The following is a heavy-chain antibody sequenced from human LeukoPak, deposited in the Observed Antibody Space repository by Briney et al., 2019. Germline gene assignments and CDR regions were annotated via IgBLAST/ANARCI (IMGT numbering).Heavy chain of an antibody. D-gene: IGHD1-26*01. Sequence: GASVKVSCKASGYTFTGYYMHWVRQAPGQGLEWMGWINPNSGGTNYAQKFQGRVTMTRDTSISTAYMELSRLRSDDTAVYYCAGFSGSYFDYYYYYYMDVWGKGTTVTVSS. J-gene: IGHJ6*03. V-gene: IGHV1-2*02. CDR1: GYTFTGYY. CDR2: INPNSGGT. CDR3: AGFSGSYFDYYYYYYMDV.